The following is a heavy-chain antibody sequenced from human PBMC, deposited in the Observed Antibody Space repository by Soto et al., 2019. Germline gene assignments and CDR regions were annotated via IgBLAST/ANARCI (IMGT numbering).Heavy chain of an antibody. J-gene: IGHJ4*02. CDR1: GYTFTSYG. Sequence: QVQLVQSGAEVKKPGASVKVSCKASGYTFTSYGISWVRQAPGQGLEWMGWISAYNGNTNYEQKLQGRVTMTTDPSTSTAYMELRSLRSDATAVYSCARSTIFRPYYFDYWGKGTLVTVSS. D-gene: IGHD3-9*01. CDR2: ISAYNGNT. CDR3: ARSTIFRPYYFDY. V-gene: IGHV1-18*01.